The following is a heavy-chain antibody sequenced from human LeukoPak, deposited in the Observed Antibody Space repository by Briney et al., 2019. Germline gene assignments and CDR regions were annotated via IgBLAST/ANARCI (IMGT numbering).Heavy chain of an antibody. CDR1: GGSISSGGYS. Sequence: SQTLSLTCAVSGGSISSGGYSWSWIRQPPGKGLEWIGYIYHSGSTYYNPSLKSRVTISVDRSKNQFSLKLSSVTAADTAVYYCARDGDYGIDPWGQGTLVTVSS. CDR2: IYHSGST. CDR3: ARDGDYGIDP. D-gene: IGHD4-17*01. J-gene: IGHJ5*02. V-gene: IGHV4-30-2*01.